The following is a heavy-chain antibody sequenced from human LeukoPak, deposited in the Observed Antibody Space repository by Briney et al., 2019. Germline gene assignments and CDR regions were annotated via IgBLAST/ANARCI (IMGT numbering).Heavy chain of an antibody. V-gene: IGHV3-66*01. J-gene: IGHJ4*02. Sequence: GRSLRLSCAASGFTVSRIYMTWVRQAPGKGLEWVSVIYTGGTYYADSVTGRFTSSRDDSKNPLHLQMKSLRAEDTAVYYCVSSPVLRYFAYWGQGTLVSVSS. D-gene: IGHD3-9*01. CDR2: IYTGGT. CDR1: GFTVSRIY. CDR3: VSSPVLRYFAY.